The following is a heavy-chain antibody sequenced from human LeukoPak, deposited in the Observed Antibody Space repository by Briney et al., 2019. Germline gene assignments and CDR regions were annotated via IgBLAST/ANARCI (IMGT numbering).Heavy chain of an antibody. CDR1: EYRFTDHH. Sequence: ASVKVPCKASEYRFTDHHIHWVRQAPGQGLEWLGWINPNSGGTNYAQKFQGRVSMSTDTSISTAYMELSSLRSDDTAIYYCARVFVGYYDSSAKSAFDIWGQGTMVAVSS. CDR3: ARVFVGYYDSSAKSAFDI. V-gene: IGHV1-2*02. J-gene: IGHJ3*02. CDR2: INPNSGGT. D-gene: IGHD3-22*01.